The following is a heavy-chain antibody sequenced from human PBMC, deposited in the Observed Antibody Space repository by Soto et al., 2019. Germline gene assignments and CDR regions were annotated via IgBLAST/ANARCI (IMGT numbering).Heavy chain of an antibody. Sequence: QVQLQQWGAGLLKPSETLSLTCAVYGGSFSGYYWSWIRQPPGKGLEWIGEINHSGSTNYNPSLKSRVTISVDTSKNQFSLKLSSVTAADTAVYYWARRGYYYYGMDVWGQGTTVTVSS. CDR2: INHSGST. V-gene: IGHV4-34*01. D-gene: IGHD3-10*01. CDR3: ARRGYYYYGMDV. CDR1: GGSFSGYY. J-gene: IGHJ6*02.